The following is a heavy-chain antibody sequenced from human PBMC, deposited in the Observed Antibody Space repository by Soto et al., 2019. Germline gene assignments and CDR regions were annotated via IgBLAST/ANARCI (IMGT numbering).Heavy chain of an antibody. Sequence: ASVKVSCKASGYTSTNYGMHWVRQAPGQRLEWMGWINADSGNTKYSQKLQGRITMTRDTSTSTVYMELSSLRSEDTAVYYCAREKDGFGELFRLYFFYWGQGTLVTVSS. D-gene: IGHD3-10*01. CDR3: AREKDGFGELFRLYFFY. CDR1: GYTSTNYG. CDR2: INADSGNT. J-gene: IGHJ4*02. V-gene: IGHV1-3*01.